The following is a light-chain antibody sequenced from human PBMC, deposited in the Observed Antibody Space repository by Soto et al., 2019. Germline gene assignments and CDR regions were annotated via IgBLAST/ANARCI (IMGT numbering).Light chain of an antibody. CDR2: EVS. Sequence: QSALTQPASASGSPGQSVTISCTGTSSDVGGYDYVSWYQQQSGKAPKLIIYEVSNRPSGVPDRFSGSKSGNTASLTVSGLQAEDEADYYCSSHAGISTGVFGTGTKLTVL. V-gene: IGLV2-8*01. CDR3: SSHAGISTGV. CDR1: SSDVGGYDY. J-gene: IGLJ3*02.